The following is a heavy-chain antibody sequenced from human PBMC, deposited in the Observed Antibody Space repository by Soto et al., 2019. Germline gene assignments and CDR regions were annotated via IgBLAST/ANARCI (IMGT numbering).Heavy chain of an antibody. J-gene: IGHJ4*02. Sequence: GSLRLSCSVSGFTFSSYAMHWVRQAPGKGLEYVASISSEGATTYYADSAKGRFIISRDNSKNTLCLQMSSLRAEDTAVYYCVKDRYVDYWGQGILVTVS. CDR2: ISSEGATT. V-gene: IGHV3-64D*06. CDR3: VKDRYVDY. CDR1: GFTFSSYA.